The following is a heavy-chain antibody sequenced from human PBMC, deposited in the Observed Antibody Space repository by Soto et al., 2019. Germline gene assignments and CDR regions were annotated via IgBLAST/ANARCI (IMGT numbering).Heavy chain of an antibody. CDR2: IIAYNGNT. CDR3: ARDDEQLARGWFDP. CDR1: GYTFTSNG. D-gene: IGHD6-13*01. J-gene: IGHJ5*02. V-gene: IGHV1-18*04. Sequence: SVKVSCKASGYTFTSNGISWVRQAPGQGLEWMGWIIAYNGNTNYAQKLQGRVTMTTDTSTSTSYMELRSLRSDDTAVYYCARDDEQLARGWFDPWGQGTLVTVSS.